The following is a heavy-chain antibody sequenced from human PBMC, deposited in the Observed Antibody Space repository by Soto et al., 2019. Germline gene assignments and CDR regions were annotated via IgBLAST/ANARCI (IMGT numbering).Heavy chain of an antibody. Sequence: PGGSLRLSCAASGFTFSSYSMNWVRQAPGKGLEWVSYISSSISTIYYADSVKGRFTISRDNAKNSLYLQMNSLRDEDTAVYYCARPEYSSSSYGMDVWGQGTTVTVSS. D-gene: IGHD6-6*01. CDR3: ARPEYSSSSYGMDV. CDR2: ISSSISTI. CDR1: GFTFSSYS. V-gene: IGHV3-48*02. J-gene: IGHJ6*02.